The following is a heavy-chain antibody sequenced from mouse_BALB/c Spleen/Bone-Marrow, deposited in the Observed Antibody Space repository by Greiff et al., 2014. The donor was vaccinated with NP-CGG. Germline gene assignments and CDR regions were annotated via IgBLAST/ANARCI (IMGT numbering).Heavy chain of an antibody. J-gene: IGHJ4*01. CDR3: ARHEKANYGNYAMDY. D-gene: IGHD1-1*01. CDR2: FYPGSGSI. CDR1: GYTFTEYI. Sequence: LQESGAEPVKPGASVKLSCKASGYTFTEYIIHWVKQRSGQGLEWIGWFYPGSGSIKYNEKFKDKATLTADKSSSTVYMELSKFTSEDSAVYFCARHEKANYGNYAMDYWGQGTSVTVSS. V-gene: IGHV1-62-2*01.